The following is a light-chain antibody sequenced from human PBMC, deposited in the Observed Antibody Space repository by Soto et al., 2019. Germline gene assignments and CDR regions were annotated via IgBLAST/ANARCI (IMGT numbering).Light chain of an antibody. V-gene: IGLV2-14*03. CDR3: SSYTSSSTYV. CDR2: YVS. Sequence: QSALTQPASVSGSPGQSSTISCRGTSSDVGGYNYVFWYQHHPGKAPKIMIYYVSNRLSVVSNRFSGFKSGNTASLTISGLQAEDEADYYCSSYTSSSTYVFGTGTKVTVL. J-gene: IGLJ1*01. CDR1: SSDVGGYNY.